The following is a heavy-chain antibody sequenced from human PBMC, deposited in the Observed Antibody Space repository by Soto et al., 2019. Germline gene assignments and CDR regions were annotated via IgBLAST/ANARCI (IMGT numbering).Heavy chain of an antibody. D-gene: IGHD6-19*01. Sequence: QVQLVESGGGVVQPGRSLRLSCAASGFTFSSYAMHWVRQAPGKGLEWVAVMSYDGSKIYYADSVKGRFTISRDNSKNTMYLQMISLKVEYTAVYYCARSVNIAVAGTGIDYWGQGTLVSVSS. CDR3: ARSVNIAVAGTGIDY. V-gene: IGHV3-30-3*01. CDR1: GFTFSSYA. CDR2: MSYDGSKI. J-gene: IGHJ4*02.